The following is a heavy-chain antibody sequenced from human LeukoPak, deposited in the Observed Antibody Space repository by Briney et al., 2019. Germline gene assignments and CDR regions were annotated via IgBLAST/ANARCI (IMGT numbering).Heavy chain of an antibody. CDR2: IGTAGDT. D-gene: IGHD4-17*01. J-gene: IGHJ6*02. Sequence: PGGSVRLSCAASGFTFSSYDMPWVRQATGKGLEWVSAIGTAGDTYYPGSVKGRFTISRENAKNSLYLQMNSLRAGDTAVYYCARAFYGDYDWGYTGYYYGMDVWGQGTTVTVSS. CDR1: GFTFSSYD. V-gene: IGHV3-13*01. CDR3: ARAFYGDYDWGYTGYYYGMDV.